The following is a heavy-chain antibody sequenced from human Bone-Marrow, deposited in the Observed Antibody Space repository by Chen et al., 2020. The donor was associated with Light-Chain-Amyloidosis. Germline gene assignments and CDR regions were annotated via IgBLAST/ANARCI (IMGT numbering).Heavy chain of an antibody. D-gene: IGHD3-3*01. V-gene: IGHV6-1*01. Sequence: QVQLQQSGPGLVKPSQTLSLTCAISGDSVFGGATGWNRVRQSPSRGLEWLGRTYYRSKWYSDYATSVKSRITIRPDTSNNPFSLQLKSMTPEDTALYYCARTHDDFWRGAFDIWGQGTVVTGSS. CDR3: ARTHDDFWRGAFDI. CDR1: GDSVFGGATG. CDR2: TYYRSKWYS. J-gene: IGHJ3*02.